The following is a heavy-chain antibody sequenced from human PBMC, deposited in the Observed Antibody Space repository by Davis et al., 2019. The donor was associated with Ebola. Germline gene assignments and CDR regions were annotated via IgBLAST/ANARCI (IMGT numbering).Heavy chain of an antibody. Sequence: GESLKISCAASGFTFSTYSMNWVRQAPGEGLEWVSYISGSSSTIYYADSVKGRFTISRDNGKNSLYLQMNSLRAEDTAVYYCARGDYYDSTGYFTDAFNVWGQGTMVTVSS. J-gene: IGHJ3*01. D-gene: IGHD3-22*01. CDR2: ISGSSSTI. CDR3: ARGDYYDSTGYFTDAFNV. V-gene: IGHV3-48*04. CDR1: GFTFSTYS.